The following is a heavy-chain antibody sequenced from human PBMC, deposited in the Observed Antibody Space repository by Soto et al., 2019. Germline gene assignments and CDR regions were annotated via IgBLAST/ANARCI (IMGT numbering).Heavy chain of an antibody. Sequence: QVQLVESGGGVVQPGRSLRLSCAASGFTFSSYGMHWVRQAPGKGLECVAVISYDGSHKYYADSVKGRFTISRENSKNTLYLQMNSLRAEDTAVYYCAKDRESYTSSSYFFDYWGQGTLVTVSS. D-gene: IGHD6-6*01. J-gene: IGHJ4*02. CDR2: ISYDGSHK. CDR3: AKDRESYTSSSYFFDY. CDR1: GFTFSSYG. V-gene: IGHV3-30*18.